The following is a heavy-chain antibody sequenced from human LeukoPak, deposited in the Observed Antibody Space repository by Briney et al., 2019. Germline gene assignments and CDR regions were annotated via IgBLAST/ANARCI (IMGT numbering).Heavy chain of an antibody. Sequence: SESLSLTCAVYGGSFSGYYWSWIRQPPGKGLEWIGEISHSGSTNYNPSLKSRVTISVDTSKNQFSLKLSSVTAADTAVYYCARSRRKYCSGGSCLIFDYWGQGTLVTVST. J-gene: IGHJ4*02. CDR2: ISHSGST. V-gene: IGHV4-34*01. D-gene: IGHD2-15*01. CDR3: ARSRRKYCSGGSCLIFDY. CDR1: GGSFSGYY.